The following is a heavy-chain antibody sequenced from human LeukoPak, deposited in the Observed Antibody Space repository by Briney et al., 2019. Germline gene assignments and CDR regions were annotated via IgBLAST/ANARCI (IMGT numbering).Heavy chain of an antibody. D-gene: IGHD6-13*01. CDR1: GFTFDDYG. V-gene: IGHV3-20*04. CDR3: AKDSYSSSWYVAFDI. J-gene: IGHJ3*02. Sequence: GGSLRLSCAASGFTFDDYGMSWVRQAPGKGLEWVSGINWSGGSTGYADSVKGRFTISRDNAKNSLYLQMNSLRAEDTALYYCAKDSYSSSWYVAFDIWGQGTMVTVSS. CDR2: INWSGGST.